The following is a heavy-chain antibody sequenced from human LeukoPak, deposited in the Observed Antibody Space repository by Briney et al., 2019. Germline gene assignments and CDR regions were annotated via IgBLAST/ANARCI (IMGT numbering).Heavy chain of an antibody. V-gene: IGHV3-48*04. CDR3: ATSRFYLES. CDR1: GFYFGGHA. J-gene: IGHJ4*02. Sequence: GGSLRLSCVASGFYFGGHAMHWLRQAPGKGLEWVAYITYGSDTIFYADSVKGRFTVSRDNAKNSLYLQMDSLRAEDTAVYYCATSRFYLESWGQGTLVTVSS. CDR2: ITYGSDTI.